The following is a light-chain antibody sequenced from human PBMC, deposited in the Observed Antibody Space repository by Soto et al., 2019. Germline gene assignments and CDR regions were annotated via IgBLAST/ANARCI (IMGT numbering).Light chain of an antibody. J-gene: IGKJ5*01. CDR3: QQHGISHIT. Sequence: EIVLTQSPGTLSLSPGQGATLSCRASQSLSSIYLAWYQQKPGQAPRLLIYRTSSRATGIPDRFSGSGSGTDFTLTISRLEPEDFAVYYCQQHGISHITFGQGTRLEIK. CDR2: RTS. V-gene: IGKV3-20*01. CDR1: QSLSSIY.